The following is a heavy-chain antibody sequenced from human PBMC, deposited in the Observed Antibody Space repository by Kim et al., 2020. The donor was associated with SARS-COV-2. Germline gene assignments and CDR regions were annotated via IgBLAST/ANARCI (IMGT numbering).Heavy chain of an antibody. D-gene: IGHD6-13*01. CDR3: AKDIAAAGTDYYYGMDV. V-gene: IGHV3-9*01. Sequence: VKGRFTISRDNAKNSLYLQMNSLRAEDTALYYCAKDIAAAGTDYYYGMDVWGQGTTVTVSS. J-gene: IGHJ6*02.